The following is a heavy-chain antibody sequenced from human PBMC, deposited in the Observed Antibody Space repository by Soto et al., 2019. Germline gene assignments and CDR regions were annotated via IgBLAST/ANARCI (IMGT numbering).Heavy chain of an antibody. CDR2: IYWDNDK. J-gene: IGHJ4*02. D-gene: IGHD1-26*01. CDR1: GFPLNTSGVA. Sequence: QITLKESGPTLVKPTQTLTLTCTFSGFPLNTSGVAVAWIRQPPGRALEWLVLIYWDNDKHYSPTLKSRLTITRDNSKNQVVLMMTNMDPVDTATYYRAHKSVGFHYFDYWGQGTLVTVSP. V-gene: IGHV2-5*02. CDR3: AHKSVGFHYFDY.